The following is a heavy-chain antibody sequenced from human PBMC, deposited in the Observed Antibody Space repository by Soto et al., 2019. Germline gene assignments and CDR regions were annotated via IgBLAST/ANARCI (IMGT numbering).Heavy chain of an antibody. V-gene: IGHV1-18*01. J-gene: IGHJ4*02. CDR2: ISAYNGNT. CDR3: ARDYYDSSGYYPSPFDY. CDR1: GYTFTSYG. D-gene: IGHD3-22*01. Sequence: ASVKVSCKASGYTFTSYGISWVRQAPGQGLEWMGWISAYNGNTNYAQKLQGRVTMTTDTSTSTAYMELRSLRSDDTAVYYCARDYYDSSGYYPSPFDYWGQGTLVTCSS.